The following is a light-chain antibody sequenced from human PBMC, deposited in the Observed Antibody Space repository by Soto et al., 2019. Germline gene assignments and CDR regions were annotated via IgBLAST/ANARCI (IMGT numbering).Light chain of an antibody. Sequence: QSALTQPASVSGSPGQSITISCTGTSSDVGGCNYVSWYQQHPGKAPKLMIYDVSNRPSGVANRFSGSKSGNTASLTISGLQAEDEADYCWSSYTSSITLDVFGTGTKVTVL. J-gene: IGLJ1*01. CDR2: DVS. CDR1: SSDVGGCNY. CDR3: SSYTSSITLDV. V-gene: IGLV2-14*01.